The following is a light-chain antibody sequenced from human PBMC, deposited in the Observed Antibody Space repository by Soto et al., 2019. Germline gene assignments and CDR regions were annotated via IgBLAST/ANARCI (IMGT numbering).Light chain of an antibody. J-gene: IGLJ2*01. CDR3: QSYDSSLSASVV. CDR1: SSNIGAGYD. Sequence: QAVVTQPPSVSGAPGQRVTISCTGSSSNIGAGYDVHWYQQLPGTAPKLLIYGNSNRPSGVPDRFSGSKSGTSASLAITGLQAEDEADYSCQSYDSSLSASVVFGGGTQLTVL. CDR2: GNS. V-gene: IGLV1-40*01.